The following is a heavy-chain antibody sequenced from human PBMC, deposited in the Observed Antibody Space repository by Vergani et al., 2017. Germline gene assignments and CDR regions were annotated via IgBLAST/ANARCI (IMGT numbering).Heavy chain of an antibody. Sequence: EVQLVESGGGLVKPGGSLRFSCAASGFTFSSYSMNWVRQAPGKGLEWVSSISSSSSYIYYADSVKGRFTISRDNAKNSLYLQMNSLRAEDTAVYYCARDASGDDAFDIWGQGTMVTVSS. CDR1: GFTFSSYS. D-gene: IGHD2-21*02. J-gene: IGHJ3*02. CDR3: ARDASGDDAFDI. V-gene: IGHV3-21*01. CDR2: ISSSSSYI.